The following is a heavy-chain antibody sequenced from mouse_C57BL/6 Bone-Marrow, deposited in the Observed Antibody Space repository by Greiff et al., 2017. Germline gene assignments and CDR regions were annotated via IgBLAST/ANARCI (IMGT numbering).Heavy chain of an antibody. J-gene: IGHJ1*03. D-gene: IGHD1-1*01. CDR3: AREGTVVATHWYFDV. Sequence: QVHVKQSGAELARPGASVKLSCKASGYTFTSYGISWVKQRTGQGLEWIGEIYPRSGNTYYNEKFQGKATLTADKYSSTAYMELRSLTSEDSAVYCCAREGTVVATHWYFDVWGTGTTVTVSS. CDR1: GYTFTSYG. CDR2: IYPRSGNT. V-gene: IGHV1-81*01.